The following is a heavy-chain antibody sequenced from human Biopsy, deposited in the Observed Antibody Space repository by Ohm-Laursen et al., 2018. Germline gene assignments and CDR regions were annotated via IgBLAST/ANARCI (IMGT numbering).Heavy chain of an antibody. CDR2: IGSGSSPI. CDR3: ARGRTGG. CDR1: GFTFSSYS. D-gene: IGHD1/OR15-1a*01. V-gene: IGHV3-48*01. Sequence: SLRLSCTAPGFTFSSYSMNWVRQAPGKGLEWVSFIGSGSSPIYYADSVKGRFTIPRDDAKNSLYLQMNSLRAEDTAVYYCARGRTGGWGQGTLVTVSS. J-gene: IGHJ4*02.